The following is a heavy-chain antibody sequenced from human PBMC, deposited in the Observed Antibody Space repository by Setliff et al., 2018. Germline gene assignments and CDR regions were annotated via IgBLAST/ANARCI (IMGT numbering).Heavy chain of an antibody. D-gene: IGHD6-19*01. CDR3: ARHRAVAGAYYFDF. CDR2: IYYSGNT. CDR1: VYSISRDCH. Sequence: SETLSLTCAVSVYSISRDCHWGWIRQPPGKGLEWIGSIYYSGNTYYNASLKGRVTISGDTFKNQFSLKLTAVTAADTAIYYCARHRAVAGAYYFDFWGQGTQVTVSS. V-gene: IGHV4-38-2*01. J-gene: IGHJ4*02.